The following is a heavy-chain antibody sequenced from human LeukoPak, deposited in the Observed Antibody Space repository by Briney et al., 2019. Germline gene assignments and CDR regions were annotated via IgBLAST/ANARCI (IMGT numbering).Heavy chain of an antibody. V-gene: IGHV1-8*01. CDR3: ARKGPGVLAV. J-gene: IGHJ3*01. CDR1: GYTFISYD. D-gene: IGHD7-27*01. Sequence: ASVKVSCKASGYTFISYDINWLRQVSGQRPEWMGWQNPNSGNKGYAPKFKGRVTMTRDTSTNTAYMDLSGLKSEDTAVYYCARKGPGVLAVWGQGTLVAVSS. CDR2: QNPNSGNK.